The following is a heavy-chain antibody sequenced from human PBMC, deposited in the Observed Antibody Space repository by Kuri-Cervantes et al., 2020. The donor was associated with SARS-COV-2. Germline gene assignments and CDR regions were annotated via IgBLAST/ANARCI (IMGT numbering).Heavy chain of an antibody. V-gene: IGHV1-8*03. J-gene: IGHJ3*02. CDR3: ARVRLLTIFGVVIVLDAFDI. D-gene: IGHD3-3*01. CDR1: GYTFTSYD. CDR2: MNPNSGNT. Sequence: ASVKVSCKASGYTFTSYDINWVRQATGQGLEWMRWMNPNSGNTGYAQKFQGRVTITRNTSISTAYMELSSLRSEDTAVYYCARVRLLTIFGVVIVLDAFDIWGQGTMVTVSS.